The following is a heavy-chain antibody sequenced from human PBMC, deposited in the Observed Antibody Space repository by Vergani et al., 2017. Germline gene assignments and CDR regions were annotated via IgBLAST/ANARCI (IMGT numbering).Heavy chain of an antibody. CDR2: IIPILGIA. CDR3: ASSVCSGGSCYLCFDY. V-gene: IGHV1-69*02. D-gene: IGHD2-15*01. J-gene: IGHJ4*02. Sequence: QVQLVQSGAEVKKPGSSVKVSCKASGGTFSSYTISWVRQAPGQGLEWMGRIIPILGIANYAQKFQGRVTITADKSTSTAYMELSSLRSEDTAVYYCASSVCSGGSCYLCFDYWGQGTLVTVSS. CDR1: GGTFSSYT.